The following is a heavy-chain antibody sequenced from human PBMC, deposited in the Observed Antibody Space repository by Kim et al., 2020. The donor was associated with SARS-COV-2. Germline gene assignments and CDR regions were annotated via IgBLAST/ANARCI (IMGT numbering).Heavy chain of an antibody. V-gene: IGHV3-30*01. D-gene: IGHD3-16*01. CDR3: ARDQGGSRFDY. Sequence: KYYADSLTGRSTLTRDNSKNTLYLQMNSLRAADTAVYYCARDQGGSRFDYWGQGTLVTVSS. CDR2: K. J-gene: IGHJ4*02.